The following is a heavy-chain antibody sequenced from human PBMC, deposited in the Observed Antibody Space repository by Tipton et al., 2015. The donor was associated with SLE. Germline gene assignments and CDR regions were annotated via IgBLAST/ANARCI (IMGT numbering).Heavy chain of an antibody. CDR3: AKDLDIAMVNGFDY. D-gene: IGHD5-18*01. J-gene: IGHJ4*01. CDR2: ISYDGSNK. Sequence: QLVQSGGGLVQPGGSLRLSCAASGFTVRTSYISWVRQAPGKGLEWVSVISYDGSNKYYADSVKGRFTISRDNSKNTLYLQMNSLRAEDTAVYYCAKDLDIAMVNGFDYCRHGTLLTVSS. CDR1: GFTVRTSY. V-gene: IGHV3-30*18.